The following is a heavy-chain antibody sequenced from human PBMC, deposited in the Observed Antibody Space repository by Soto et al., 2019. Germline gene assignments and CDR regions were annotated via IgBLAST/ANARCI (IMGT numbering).Heavy chain of an antibody. CDR3: ARVAAVGGMDV. CDR1: GGSITSGGCY. V-gene: IGHV4-31*02. J-gene: IGHJ6*02. CDR2: IYSGTT. D-gene: IGHD2-15*01. Sequence: SETLSLTCTVSGGSITSGGCYWICTRQHPGKGLEWIGYIYSGTTYYNPSLKSRVTISVDRSKNQFSLKLSSVTAADTAVYYCARVAAVGGMDVWGQGTTVTVSS.